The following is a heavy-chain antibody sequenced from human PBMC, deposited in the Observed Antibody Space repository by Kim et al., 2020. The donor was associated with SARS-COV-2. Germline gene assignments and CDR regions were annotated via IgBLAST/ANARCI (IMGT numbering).Heavy chain of an antibody. CDR3: ARHTILDTAMVPPPYYYYYGMDV. J-gene: IGHJ6*02. Sequence: ASVKVSCKASGYTFTSYGISWVRQAPGQGLEWMGWISAYNGNTNYAQKLQGRVTMTTDTSTSTAYMELRSLRSDDTAVYYCARHTILDTAMVPPPYYYYYGMDVWGQGTTVTVSS. V-gene: IGHV1-18*04. D-gene: IGHD5-18*01. CDR1: GYTFTSYG. CDR2: ISAYNGNT.